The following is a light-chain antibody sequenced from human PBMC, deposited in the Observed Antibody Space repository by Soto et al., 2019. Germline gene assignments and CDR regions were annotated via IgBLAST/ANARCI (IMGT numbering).Light chain of an antibody. CDR1: QSISSW. Sequence: DIQITQSPSTLSASVGDRVTITCRASQSISSWLAWYQQKPGKAPKLLIYKACSLESGVPSRFSGSGSGTEFTLTSRSLHPDDVATYYFQQNNSDWTFGQGTKVDI. V-gene: IGKV1-5*03. CDR2: KAC. J-gene: IGKJ1*01. CDR3: QQNNSDWT.